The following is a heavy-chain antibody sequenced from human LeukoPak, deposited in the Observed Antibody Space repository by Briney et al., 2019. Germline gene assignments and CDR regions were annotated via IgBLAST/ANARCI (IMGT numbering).Heavy chain of an antibody. D-gene: IGHD3-9*01. J-gene: IGHJ4*02. Sequence: AGGSPRLSCAASGFTFSSYHMNWVRQAPGKGLEWLSYIHSTSGSIHYADSVKGRFTISRDNAKNSLYLQMNSLRAEDTAVYYYSRVVQDVTGADYWGQGTLVIVSS. CDR1: GFTFSSYH. CDR3: SRVVQDVTGADY. V-gene: IGHV3-48*01. CDR2: IHSTSGSI.